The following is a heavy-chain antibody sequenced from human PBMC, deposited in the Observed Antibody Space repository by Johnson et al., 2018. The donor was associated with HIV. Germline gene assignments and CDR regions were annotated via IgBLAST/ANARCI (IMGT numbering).Heavy chain of an antibody. Sequence: VQLVESGGGVVRPGGSRRLSCAASGFTFDDYGMNWVRQAPGKGLEWVANIKEDGSETHYGDSVKGRFTISRDNAKNSLYVQMSSLRAEDTAVYYCARGGYWATTIADRGDDSFDSWGQGTKVIVSS. CDR1: GFTFDDYG. V-gene: IGHV3-7*01. J-gene: IGHJ3*02. CDR2: IKEDGSET. D-gene: IGHD5-12*01. CDR3: ARGGYWATTIADRGDDSFDS.